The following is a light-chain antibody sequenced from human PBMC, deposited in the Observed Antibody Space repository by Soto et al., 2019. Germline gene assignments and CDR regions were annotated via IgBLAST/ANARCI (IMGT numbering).Light chain of an antibody. CDR2: EGS. J-gene: IGLJ2*01. V-gene: IGLV2-23*01. CDR3: CSYADSNTYVV. CDR1: SSDVGGYNL. Sequence: QSALTQPASVSGSTGQSITISCTGTSSDVGGYNLVSWYQQHPDKAPKLVIYEGSKRPSGVSSRFSGSKSGNTASLTISGLQAEDEAEYYCCSYADSNTYVVFGGGTKLTVL.